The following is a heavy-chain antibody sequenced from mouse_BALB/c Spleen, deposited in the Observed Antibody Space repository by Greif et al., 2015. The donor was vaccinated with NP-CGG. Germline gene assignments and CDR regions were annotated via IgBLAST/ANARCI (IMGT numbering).Heavy chain of an antibody. V-gene: IGHV3-2*02. CDR1: GYSITSDYA. CDR3: ARCRGWYFDV. Sequence: ESGPGLVKPSQSLSLTCTVTGYSITSDYAWNWIRQFPGNKLEWMGYISYSGSTSYNPSLKSRISITRDTSKNQFFLQLNSVTTEDTATYYCARCRGWYFDVWGAGTTVTVSS. CDR2: ISYSGST. J-gene: IGHJ1*01.